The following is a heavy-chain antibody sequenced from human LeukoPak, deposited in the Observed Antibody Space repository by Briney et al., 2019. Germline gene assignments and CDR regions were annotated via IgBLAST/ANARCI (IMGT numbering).Heavy chain of an antibody. D-gene: IGHD6-19*01. V-gene: IGHV5-51*01. Sequence: GESLKISCRGSGYRFTNYWIGWVRQMPGKGLESVGIVYPGDSDTRYSPSFQGQVTISADKSISTAYLQWSSLKASDTAMYYCARLFSGGQWLDRGSDYWGQGTLVTVSS. CDR1: GYRFTNYW. J-gene: IGHJ4*02. CDR2: VYPGDSDT. CDR3: ARLFSGGQWLDRGSDY.